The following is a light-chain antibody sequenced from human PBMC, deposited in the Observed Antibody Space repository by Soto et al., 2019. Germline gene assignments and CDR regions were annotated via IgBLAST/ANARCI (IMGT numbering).Light chain of an antibody. J-gene: IGKJ5*01. CDR3: QQYSNLIT. Sequence: DIQMTQSPSTLSASVGDRVTITFRASQSISSWLAWYQQKPGKAPKLLIYDASNLETGVPSRFSGSGSGTYFSFTISSLQPEDFATYYCQQYSNLITFGQGTRLEIK. V-gene: IGKV1-5*01. CDR2: DAS. CDR1: QSISSW.